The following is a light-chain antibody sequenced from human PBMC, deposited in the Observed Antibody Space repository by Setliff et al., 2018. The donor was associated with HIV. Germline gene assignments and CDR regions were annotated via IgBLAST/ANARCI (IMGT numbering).Light chain of an antibody. Sequence: QSVLAQPASVSGSPGQSITISCTGTSGDVGGYNYVSWYQQHPGKAPKLMIYDVNKRPSGVPDRFSGSKSGNTASLTISGLQAEDEADYYCCSYADSYTSLYVFGTGTKVTVL. CDR3: CSYADSYTSLYV. CDR1: SGDVGGYNY. CDR2: DVN. J-gene: IGLJ1*01. V-gene: IGLV2-11*01.